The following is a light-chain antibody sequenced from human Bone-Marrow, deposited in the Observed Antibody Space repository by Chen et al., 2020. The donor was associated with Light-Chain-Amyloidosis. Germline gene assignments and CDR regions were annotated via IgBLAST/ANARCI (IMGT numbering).Light chain of an antibody. CDR2: RDT. V-gene: IGLV3-25*03. CDR3: QSADSSGTYEVI. CDR1: EXPTKY. Sequence: SYELTQPPSVSVSXGQXXXITXXGDEXPTKYAYWYQQKPGQAPVLMIHRDTERPSGISERFSGSSSGTTATLXISGVXAEDEADYHXQSADSSGTYEVIFGGGTKLTVL. J-gene: IGLJ2*01.